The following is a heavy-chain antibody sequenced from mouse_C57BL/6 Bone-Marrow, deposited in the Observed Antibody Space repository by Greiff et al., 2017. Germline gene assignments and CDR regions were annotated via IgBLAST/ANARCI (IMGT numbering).Heavy chain of an antibody. CDR2: INPYNGGT. CDR3: ARWLRPLYYFDY. J-gene: IGHJ2*01. V-gene: IGHV1-19*01. D-gene: IGHD2-2*01. Sequence: VQLQQSGPVLVKPGASVKMSCKASGYTFTDYYMNWVKQSHGKSLEWIGVINPYNGGTSYNQKFKGKATLTVDKSSSTAYMELNSLTSEDSAVYYFARWLRPLYYFDYWGQGTTLTVSS. CDR1: GYTFTDYY.